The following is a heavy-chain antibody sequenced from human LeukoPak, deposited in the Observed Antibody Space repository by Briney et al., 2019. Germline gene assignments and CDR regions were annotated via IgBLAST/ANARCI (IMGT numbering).Heavy chain of an antibody. J-gene: IGHJ4*02. V-gene: IGHV4-34*01. CDR1: GGSFSGYY. CDR3: ARGRRVPPYFGY. CDR2: INHSGST. D-gene: IGHD2-2*01. Sequence: PSETLSLTCAVHGGSFSGYYGSWIRQPPGKGLEWIGEINHSGSTNYNPSLKSRVTISVDTSKNQFSLKLSSVTAADTAVYCCARGRRVPPYFGYWGQGTLVTVSS.